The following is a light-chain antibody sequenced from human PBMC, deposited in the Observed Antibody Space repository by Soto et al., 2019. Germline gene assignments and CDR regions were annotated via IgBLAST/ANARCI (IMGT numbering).Light chain of an antibody. CDR2: DVS. J-gene: IGLJ3*02. V-gene: IGLV2-8*01. CDR1: SSDVGAYNY. Sequence: QSALTQPPSASGSPGQSVTISCTGTSSDVGAYNYVSWYQQHPGKAPKLMIYDVSKRPSGVPYRFSGSKSGNAASLTVSGRQGEDEADYYCSSYAGSSGVFGGGTKLTVL. CDR3: SSYAGSSGV.